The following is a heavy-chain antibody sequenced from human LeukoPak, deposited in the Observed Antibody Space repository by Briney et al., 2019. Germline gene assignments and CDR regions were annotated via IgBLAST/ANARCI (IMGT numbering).Heavy chain of an antibody. CDR2: INSDESSI. CDR1: RFTFSSYW. Sequence: GGSLRLSCAASRFTFSSYWMHWVRQAPGKGLVWVSRINSDESSISYADSVKGRFTISRDNAKNTLNLQMNSLRAEDTAVYYCARDLGQYYDTSDNWFDPWGQGTLVTVSS. D-gene: IGHD3-22*01. J-gene: IGHJ5*02. CDR3: ARDLGQYYDTSDNWFDP. V-gene: IGHV3-74*01.